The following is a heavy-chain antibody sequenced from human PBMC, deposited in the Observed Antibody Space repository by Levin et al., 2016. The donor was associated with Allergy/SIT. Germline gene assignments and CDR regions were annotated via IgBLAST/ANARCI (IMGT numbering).Heavy chain of an antibody. CDR2: TYYRSKWFN. CDR1: GDSVSSNIAA. J-gene: IGHJ4*02. Sequence: SQTLSLTCAISGDSVSSNIAAWNWIRQSPSRGLEWLGRTYYRSKWFNDYAVSVKGRITINPDTSKNQFSLQLNSVTPEDTAVYYCARSYSTNFYRADYWGQGTLVTVSS. CDR3: ARSYSTNFYRADY. V-gene: IGHV6-1*01. D-gene: IGHD2/OR15-2a*01.